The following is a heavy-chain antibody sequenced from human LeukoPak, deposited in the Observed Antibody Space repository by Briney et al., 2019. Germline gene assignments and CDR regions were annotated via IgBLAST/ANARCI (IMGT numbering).Heavy chain of an antibody. Sequence: SETLSLTCTVSGGSISSSSFYWGWLRQPPGKGLEWIVSIIYRRTTYYNPSLKSRITTSLDTSKNEFSLGLTSVTAADTAVYYCARHDYDSTGYRRDYYFDYWGQGALATVSS. CDR3: ARHDYDSTGYRRDYYFDY. CDR2: IIYRRTT. D-gene: IGHD3-22*01. V-gene: IGHV4-39*01. CDR1: GGSISSSSFY. J-gene: IGHJ4*02.